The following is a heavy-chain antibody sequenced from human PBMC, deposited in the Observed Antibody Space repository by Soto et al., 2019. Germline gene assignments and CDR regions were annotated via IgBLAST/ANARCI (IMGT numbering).Heavy chain of an antibody. CDR1: GGSISSYY. D-gene: IGHD1-7*01. Sequence: PSETLSLTCTVSGGSISSYYWSWIRQPPGKGLEWIGYIYYSGSTNYNPSLKSRITITIDTSKNQFSLKLSSVTAADTAVYYCARDRETNWNSSGFGYWGQGTLVTVSS. J-gene: IGHJ4*02. CDR2: IYYSGST. V-gene: IGHV4-59*01. CDR3: ARDRETNWNSSGFGY.